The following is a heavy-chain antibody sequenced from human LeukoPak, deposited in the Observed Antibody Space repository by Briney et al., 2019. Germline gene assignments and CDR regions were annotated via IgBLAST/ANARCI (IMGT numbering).Heavy chain of an antibody. CDR2: MNPNSGNT. Sequence: ASVKVSCKPSGYTFIAYYIHLVRQAPGQGLEWMGWMNPNSGNTGYAQKFQGRVTMTRNTSISTAYMELSSLRSEDTAVYYCARGLRYFGGNWFDPWGQGTLVTVSS. CDR1: GYTFIAYY. CDR3: ARGLRYFGGNWFDP. V-gene: IGHV1-8*02. D-gene: IGHD3-9*01. J-gene: IGHJ5*02.